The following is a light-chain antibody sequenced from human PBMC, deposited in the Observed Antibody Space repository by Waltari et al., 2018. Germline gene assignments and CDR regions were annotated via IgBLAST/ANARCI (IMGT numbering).Light chain of an antibody. CDR2: SDR. J-gene: IGLJ1*01. Sequence: SYVLTQPPSVSVAPGETAGITCGGSNLGTKSVHWYQQKPGQAPVLVIYSDRDRPSGSPERFSGSNSGNTATLTISRVEAGDEADYCCQVWEISSEHYVFGSGTKVTVL. CDR1: NLGTKS. CDR3: QVWEISSEHYV. V-gene: IGLV3-21*01.